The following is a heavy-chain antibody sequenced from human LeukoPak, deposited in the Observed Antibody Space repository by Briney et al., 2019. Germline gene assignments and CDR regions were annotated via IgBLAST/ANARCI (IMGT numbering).Heavy chain of an antibody. CDR3: ARHWDGTDS. CDR2: INHSGST. V-gene: IGHV4-34*01. J-gene: IGHJ5*01. D-gene: IGHD6-13*01. Sequence: SETLSLTCAVYGGSFSGYYWSWIRQPPGKGLEWIGEINHSGSTNYNPSLKSRVTISVDTSKNQFSLKLSSVTAADTAVYYCARHWDGTDSWGQGTLVTVSS. CDR1: GGSFSGYY.